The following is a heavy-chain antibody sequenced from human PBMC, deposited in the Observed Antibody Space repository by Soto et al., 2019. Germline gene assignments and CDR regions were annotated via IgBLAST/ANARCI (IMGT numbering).Heavy chain of an antibody. Sequence: PSETLSLTCAVSGGSISSSDWWSWVRQPPGKGLEWIGEIYHSGSTNYNPSLKSRVTISVDKSKNQFSLKLSSVTAADTAVYYCARDEGIVFVDTPYYYYCMDVSGQGTMATV. CDR2: IYHSGST. V-gene: IGHV4-4*02. CDR3: ARDEGIVFVDTPYYYYCMDV. CDR1: GGSISSSDW. D-gene: IGHD2-15*01. J-gene: IGHJ6*02.